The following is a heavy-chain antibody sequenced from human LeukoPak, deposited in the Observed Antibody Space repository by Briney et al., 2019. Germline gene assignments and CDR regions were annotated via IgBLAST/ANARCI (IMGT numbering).Heavy chain of an antibody. D-gene: IGHD6-19*01. J-gene: IGHJ6*03. Sequence: SETLSLTCTVSGGSISGYYWSWIRQPPGKGLEWIGYIYYSGSTNYNPSLKSRVTISVDTSKNQFSLKLSSVTAADTAVYYCARDRIAVAGNRYYYYYMDVWGKGTTVTISS. V-gene: IGHV4-59*01. CDR1: GGSISGYY. CDR2: IYYSGST. CDR3: ARDRIAVAGNRYYYYYMDV.